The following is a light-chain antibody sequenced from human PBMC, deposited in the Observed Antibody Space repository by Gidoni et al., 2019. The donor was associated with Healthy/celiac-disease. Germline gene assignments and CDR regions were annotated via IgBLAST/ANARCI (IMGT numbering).Light chain of an antibody. V-gene: IGKV1-39*01. J-gene: IGKJ1*01. CDR1: QSISSY. Sequence: DHQMTQPPSSLSSSVGDRVTITCRASQSISSYLNWYQQKPGKAPKLLIYAASSLQSGVPSRFSGSGSGTDFTLTISSLQPEDFATYYCQQSYSTPWGFGQGTKVEIK. CDR3: QQSYSTPWG. CDR2: AAS.